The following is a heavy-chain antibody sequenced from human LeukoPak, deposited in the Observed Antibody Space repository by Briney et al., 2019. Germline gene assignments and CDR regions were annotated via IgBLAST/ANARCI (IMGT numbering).Heavy chain of an antibody. CDR2: IYYSGST. CDR1: GDSMSSSSYY. J-gene: IGHJ5*01. Sequence: SETLSLTCTVSGDSMSSSSYYWGWIRQPPGKGLEWIAGIYYSGSTFYNPSLRSRVTISVDKSRNRFSLKLSSVTASDTSVYYCARHGIDNYDPSAYSNWFDPWGQGTLVTVSS. CDR3: ARHGIDNYDPSAYSNWFDP. V-gene: IGHV4-39*01. D-gene: IGHD3-22*01.